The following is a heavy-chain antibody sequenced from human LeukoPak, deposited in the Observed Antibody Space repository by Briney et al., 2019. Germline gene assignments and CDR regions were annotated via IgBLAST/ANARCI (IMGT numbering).Heavy chain of an antibody. V-gene: IGHV4-34*01. CDR1: GGSFSGYY. CDR3: ARGFLVWTGTTWGNNWFDP. CDR2: INHSGST. Sequence: PSETLSLTCAVDGGSFSGYYWSWIRRPPGKGLEWIGEINHSGSTNYNPSLKSRVTISVDTSKNQFSLKLSSVTAADTAVYYCARGFLVWTGTTWGNNWFDPWGQGTLVTVSS. J-gene: IGHJ5*02. D-gene: IGHD1-1*01.